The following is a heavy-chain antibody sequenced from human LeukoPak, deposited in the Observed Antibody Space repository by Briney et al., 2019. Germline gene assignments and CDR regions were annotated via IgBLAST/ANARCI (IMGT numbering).Heavy chain of an antibody. J-gene: IGHJ4*02. CDR2: IIPIFGTA. CDR1: GGTFSSYA. CDR3: ARRDPESDYCSSTSCYLFDY. Sequence: ASVKVSCKASGGTFSSYAISWVRQAPGQGLEWMGGIIPIFGTANYAQKFQGRVTITADESTSTAYMELSSLRSEDTAVYYCARRDPESDYCSSTSCYLFDYWGQGTLVTVSS. D-gene: IGHD2-2*01. V-gene: IGHV1-69*13.